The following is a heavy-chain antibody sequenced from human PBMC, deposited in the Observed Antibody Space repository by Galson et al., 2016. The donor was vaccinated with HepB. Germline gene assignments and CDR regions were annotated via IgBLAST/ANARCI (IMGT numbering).Heavy chain of an antibody. Sequence: TLSLTCTVSGGSISSDGHYWSWIRQHPGKGLEWIGYIYYSGSTYYNPSLKSRVTISVDTSKNQFSLRLSSVTAADPAVYYCAREELGRWGPGFDYWGQGTLVTVSS. CDR3: AREELGRWGPGFDY. D-gene: IGHD3-10*01. CDR1: GGSISSDGHY. J-gene: IGHJ4*02. V-gene: IGHV4-31*03. CDR2: IYYSGST.